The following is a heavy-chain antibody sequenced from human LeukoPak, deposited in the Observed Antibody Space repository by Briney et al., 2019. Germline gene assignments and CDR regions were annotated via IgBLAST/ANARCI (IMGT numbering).Heavy chain of an antibody. CDR2: ISSSSSYI. J-gene: IGHJ3*02. D-gene: IGHD1-26*01. CDR1: GFTLSSYT. Sequence: GGSLRLSCAASGFTLSSYTMNWVRQAPGKGLEWVPSISSSSSYIYYADSVKGRFTISRDNAKNSLYLQMNSLRAEDTAVYYCARDQRGLVGAMAFDIWGQGTMVTVSS. V-gene: IGHV3-21*01. CDR3: ARDQRGLVGAMAFDI.